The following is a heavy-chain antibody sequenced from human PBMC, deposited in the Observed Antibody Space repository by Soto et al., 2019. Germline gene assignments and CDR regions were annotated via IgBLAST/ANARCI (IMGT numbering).Heavy chain of an antibody. V-gene: IGHV1-69*04. J-gene: IGHJ6*02. CDR1: GGTFSSYT. CDR2: IIPILGIA. CDR3: ARDPRLCSSTSCYVYYYYGMDV. D-gene: IGHD2-2*01. Sequence: SVKVSCKASGGTFSSYTISWVRQAPGQGLEWMGRIIPILGIANYAQKFQGRVTITADKSTSTAYMELSSLGSEDTAVYYCARDPRLCSSTSCYVYYYYGMDVWGQ.